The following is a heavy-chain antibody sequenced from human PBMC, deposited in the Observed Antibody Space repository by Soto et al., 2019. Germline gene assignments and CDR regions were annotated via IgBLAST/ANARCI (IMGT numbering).Heavy chain of an antibody. V-gene: IGHV3-53*05. CDR3: AKVKQWLVQFYYGMDV. Sequence: GGSLRLSCAASGFTVSSNYMTWVRQAPGKGLEWVSVIYSGGSTYYADSVKGRLTISRDNSKNTLYLQMNSLRAEDTAVYYCAKVKQWLVQFYYGMDVWGQGTTVTVSS. J-gene: IGHJ6*02. CDR1: GFTVSSNY. CDR2: IYSGGST. D-gene: IGHD6-19*01.